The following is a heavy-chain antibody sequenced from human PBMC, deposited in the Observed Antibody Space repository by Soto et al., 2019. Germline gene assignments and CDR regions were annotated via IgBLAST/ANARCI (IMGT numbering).Heavy chain of an antibody. Sequence: SETLSLTCAGYGGSFSGYYWSWIRQPPGKGLEWIGEINHSGSTNYNPSLKSRVTISVDTFKNQFSLKLSSVTAADTAVYYCARGGVAITMIVVAPSAFDIWGQGTMVTVSS. CDR1: GGSFSGYY. CDR3: ARGGVAITMIVVAPSAFDI. D-gene: IGHD3-22*01. CDR2: INHSGST. J-gene: IGHJ3*02. V-gene: IGHV4-34*01.